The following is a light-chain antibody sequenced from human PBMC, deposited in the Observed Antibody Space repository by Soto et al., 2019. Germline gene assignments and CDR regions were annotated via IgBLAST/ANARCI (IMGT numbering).Light chain of an antibody. V-gene: IGLV4-69*01. CDR1: SGHSRYT. Sequence: QSVLTQSPSASASLGASVKLTCTLSSGHSRYTIAWHQQQPEKGPRYLMKLNSDGSHRKGDGIPDRFSGSSSGAERYLTISSLQSDDEADYYCQTWGTGYSLFGGGTKLTVL. CDR3: QTWGTGYSL. CDR2: LNSDGSH. J-gene: IGLJ2*01.